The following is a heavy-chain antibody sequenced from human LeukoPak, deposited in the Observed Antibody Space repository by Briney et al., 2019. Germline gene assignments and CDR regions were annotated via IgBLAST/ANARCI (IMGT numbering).Heavy chain of an antibody. CDR3: ARAVCSGGSCYFDY. CDR2: IYHSGST. V-gene: IGHV4-30-2*01. D-gene: IGHD2-15*01. Sequence: SETLSLTCAVSGGSISSGGYSWSWIRQPPGKGLEWNGYIYHSGSTYYNPSLKSRVTISVDRSKNQFSLKLSSVTAADTAVYYCARAVCSGGSCYFDYWGQGTLVTVSS. J-gene: IGHJ4*02. CDR1: GGSISSGGYS.